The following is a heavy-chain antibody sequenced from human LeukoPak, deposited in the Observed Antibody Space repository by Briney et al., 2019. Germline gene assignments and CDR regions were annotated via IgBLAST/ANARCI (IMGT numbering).Heavy chain of an antibody. D-gene: IGHD6-13*01. J-gene: IGHJ4*02. CDR1: GCTISNNG. CDR2: IWYDGSNK. V-gene: IGHV3-33*08. Sequence: GGTLTLTCTASGCTISNNGIHWVRQAPGKGLEWVAVIWYDGSNKYYADSVKGRFTLPRDNSKNTLFLQMNSLRPEDTAVYFCARVLTQLALFDYWGQATLVSVSS. CDR3: ARVLTQLALFDY.